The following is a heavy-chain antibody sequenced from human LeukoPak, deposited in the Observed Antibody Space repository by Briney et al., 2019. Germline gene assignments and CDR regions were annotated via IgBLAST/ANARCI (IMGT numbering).Heavy chain of an antibody. CDR3: ARDNEWAFDY. D-gene: IGHD1-26*01. J-gene: IGHJ4*02. Sequence: GGSLRLSCAASGFTFDSYVMSWVRQAPGKGLEWVSYINHNGKTIYYADSVRGRFTISRDNGKNSLYLQMNSLRDEDTAVYYCARDNEWAFDYWGQGTLVTVSS. V-gene: IGHV3-48*02. CDR1: GFTFDSYV. CDR2: INHNGKTI.